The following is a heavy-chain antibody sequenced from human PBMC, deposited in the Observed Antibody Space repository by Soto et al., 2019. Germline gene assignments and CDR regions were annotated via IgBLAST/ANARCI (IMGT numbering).Heavy chain of an antibody. CDR2: ISSNGGST. Sequence: PGGSLRLSCSASGFTFSSYAMHWVRQAPGKGLEYVSAISSNGGSTYYADSVKGRFTISRDNSKNTLYLQMSSLRAEDTAVYYCVKGRPTLTGTILNDAFDIWGQGTMVTVSS. CDR1: GFTFSSYA. J-gene: IGHJ3*02. D-gene: IGHD1-7*01. CDR3: VKGRPTLTGTILNDAFDI. V-gene: IGHV3-64D*06.